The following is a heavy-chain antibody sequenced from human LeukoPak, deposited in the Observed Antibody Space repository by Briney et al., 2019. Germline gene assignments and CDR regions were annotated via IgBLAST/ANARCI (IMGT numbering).Heavy chain of an antibody. J-gene: IGHJ4*02. V-gene: IGHV1-24*01. Sequence: AASVKVSCKVSGYTLTELSMHWVRQAPGKGLEWIGGFDPEDGETIYAQKFQGRVTMTEDTSTDTAYTELSSLRSEDTAVYYCATDGTWGSPFDYWGQGTLVTVSS. CDR3: ATDGTWGSPFDY. CDR2: FDPEDGET. CDR1: GYTLTELS. D-gene: IGHD3-16*01.